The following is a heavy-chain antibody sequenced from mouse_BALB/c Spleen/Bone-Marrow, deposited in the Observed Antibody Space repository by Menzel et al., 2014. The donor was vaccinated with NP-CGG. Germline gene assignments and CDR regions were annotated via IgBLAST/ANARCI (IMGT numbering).Heavy chain of an antibody. V-gene: IGHV5-6-3*01. J-gene: IGHJ2*01. CDR2: INSNGGST. Sequence: EVQLVESGGGLVQPGGSLKLSCAASGFTFSSYGMSWVRQTPDKRLELVATINSNGGSTYYPDSVKGRFTITRDNAKNTLSLQMSSLKSEDTAMYYCARDYSGSSDYWGQGTTLTVSS. CDR3: ARDYSGSSDY. CDR1: GFTFSSYG. D-gene: IGHD1-1*01.